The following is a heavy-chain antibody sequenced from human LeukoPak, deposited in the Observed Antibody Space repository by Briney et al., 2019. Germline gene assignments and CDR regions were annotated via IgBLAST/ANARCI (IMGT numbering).Heavy chain of an antibody. CDR3: ARYGCYAEDAFDI. D-gene: IGHD2-2*01. CDR1: GYTFTGYY. Sequence: ASVKVSRKASGYTFTGYYMHWVRQAPGQGLEWMGWINPNSGGTNYAQKFQGRVTMTRDTSISTAYMELSRLRSDDTAVYYCARYGCYAEDAFDIWGQGTMVTVSS. J-gene: IGHJ3*02. V-gene: IGHV1-2*02. CDR2: INPNSGGT.